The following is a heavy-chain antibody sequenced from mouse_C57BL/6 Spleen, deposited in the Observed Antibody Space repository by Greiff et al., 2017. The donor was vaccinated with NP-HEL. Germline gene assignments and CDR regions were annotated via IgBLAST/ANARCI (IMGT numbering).Heavy chain of an antibody. CDR1: GFTFTDYY. CDR3: ARILPNPPNYYAMDY. V-gene: IGHV7-3*01. Sequence: EVNVVESGGGLVQPGGSLSLSCAASGFTFTDYYMSWVRQPPGKALEWLGFIRNKANGYTTEYSASVKGRFTISRDNSQSILYLQMNALRAEDSATYYCARILPNPPNYYAMDYWGQGTSVTVSS. D-gene: IGHD1-1*01. CDR2: IRNKANGYTT. J-gene: IGHJ4*01.